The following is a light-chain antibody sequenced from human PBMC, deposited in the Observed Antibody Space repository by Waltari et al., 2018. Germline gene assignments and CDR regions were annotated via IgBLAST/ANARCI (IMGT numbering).Light chain of an antibody. CDR3: QQYSYYQT. J-gene: IGKJ1*01. Sequence: DIQMTQSPSTLSASVGDRVTITCRASQSISNWLAWFQQRPGKAPKLLIYKASSLESGVPARFSGRGSATDFSLTISSLQPDDFATYYCQQYSYYQTFGQGTKVEIK. CDR1: QSISNW. V-gene: IGKV1-5*03. CDR2: KAS.